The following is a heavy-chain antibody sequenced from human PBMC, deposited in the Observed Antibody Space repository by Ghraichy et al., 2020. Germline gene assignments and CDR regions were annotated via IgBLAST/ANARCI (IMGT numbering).Heavy chain of an antibody. D-gene: IGHD3-22*01. V-gene: IGHV1-24*01. CDR3: ATDGVLDYYDSSGYYYGMDV. J-gene: IGHJ6*02. Sequence: ASVKVSCKVSGYTLTELSMHWVRQAPGKGLEWMGGFDPEDGETIYAQKFQGRVTMTEDTSTDTAYMELSSLRSEDTAVYYCATDGVLDYYDSSGYYYGMDVWGQGTTVTVSS. CDR2: FDPEDGET. CDR1: GYTLTELS.